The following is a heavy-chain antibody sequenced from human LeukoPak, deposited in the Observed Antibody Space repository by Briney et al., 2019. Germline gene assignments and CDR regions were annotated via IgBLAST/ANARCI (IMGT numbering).Heavy chain of an antibody. CDR1: GYTFTSYG. CDR2: ISAYNGST. CDR3: ARGNLDILTGRPIFYYYMDV. D-gene: IGHD3-9*01. J-gene: IGHJ6*03. V-gene: IGHV1-18*01. Sequence: GASVKVSCKASGYTFTSYGISWVRQAPGQGLEWMGWISAYNGSTSYAQKFQGRVTMTRDTSTSTVYMELSSLRSEDTAVYYCARGNLDILTGRPIFYYYMDVWGKGTTVTISS.